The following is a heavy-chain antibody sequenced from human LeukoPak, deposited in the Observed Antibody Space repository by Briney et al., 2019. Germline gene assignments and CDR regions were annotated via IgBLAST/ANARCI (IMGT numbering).Heavy chain of an antibody. CDR2: ISGSGGST. CDR1: GFTFSSYA. J-gene: IGHJ4*02. CDR3: ARGYSSGWPYYFDY. D-gene: IGHD6-19*01. V-gene: IGHV3-23*01. Sequence: GGSLRLSCAASGFTFSSYAMSWVRQAPGKGLEWVSAISGSGGSTYYADSVKGRFTISRDSSKNSLYLQINSLRAEDTAVFYCARGYSSGWPYYFDYWGQGTLVTVSS.